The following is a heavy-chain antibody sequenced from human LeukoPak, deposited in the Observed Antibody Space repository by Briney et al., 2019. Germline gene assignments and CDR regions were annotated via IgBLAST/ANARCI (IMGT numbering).Heavy chain of an antibody. D-gene: IGHD5-18*01. J-gene: IGHJ4*02. V-gene: IGHV4-39*01. Sequence: PSETLSLTCTVSGGSISSSSYYLGWIRQPPGKGLEWIGSIYYSGSTYYNPSLKSRVTISVDTSKNQFSLKLSSVTAADTAVYYCARLSGYSYGLFDYWGQGTLVTVSS. CDR2: IYYSGST. CDR1: GGSISSSSYY. CDR3: ARLSGYSYGLFDY.